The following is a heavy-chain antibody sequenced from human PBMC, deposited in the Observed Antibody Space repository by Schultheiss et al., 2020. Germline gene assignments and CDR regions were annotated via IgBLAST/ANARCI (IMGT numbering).Heavy chain of an antibody. V-gene: IGHV4-34*01. J-gene: IGHJ5*02. D-gene: IGHD3-10*01. Sequence: GSLRLSCAVYGGSFSGYYWSWIRQPPGKGLEWIGEINHSGSTNYNPSLKSRVTISVDTSKNQFSLKLSSVTAADTAVYYCARMGRRRGNWFDPWGQGTLVTVSS. CDR3: ARMGRRRGNWFDP. CDR2: INHSGST. CDR1: GGSFSGYY.